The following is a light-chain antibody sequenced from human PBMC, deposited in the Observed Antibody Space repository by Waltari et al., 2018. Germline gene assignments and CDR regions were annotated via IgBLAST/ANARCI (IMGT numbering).Light chain of an antibody. CDR2: DAS. V-gene: IGKV1-5*01. J-gene: IGKJ1*01. Sequence: DVQMTQSPSTRSASVGDRVTKPCRASYSISGWLAWYQQKPGKPPKLLIYDASILQSGVPSRFSGSGTGTDFTLTISSLQPDDFAIYYCQHYNTYSRTFGQGTKVEIK. CDR3: QHYNTYSRT. CDR1: YSISGW.